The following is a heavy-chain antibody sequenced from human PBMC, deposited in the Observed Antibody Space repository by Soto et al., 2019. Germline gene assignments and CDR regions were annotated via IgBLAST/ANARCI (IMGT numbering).Heavy chain of an antibody. CDR3: ARETGSYNWNDGRMAV. J-gene: IGHJ6*02. CDR1: GFTFSSFT. D-gene: IGHD1-20*01. Sequence: EVQLVESGGGLVKPGGSLRLSCAASGFTFSSFTMNWVRQAPGKGLEWVSSIDTSSTYIYYADSVTGRFTISRDNAKKSVYLQMNSRRAEDTAVYYCARETGSYNWNDGRMAVWGQGTTVTVSS. V-gene: IGHV3-21*01. CDR2: IDTSSTYI.